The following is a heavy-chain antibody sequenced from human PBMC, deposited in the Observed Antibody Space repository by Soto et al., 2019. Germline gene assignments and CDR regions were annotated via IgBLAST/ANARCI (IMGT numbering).Heavy chain of an antibody. J-gene: IGHJ3*02. Sequence: SETLSLTCTVSGGSISSSSYYWGWIRQPPGKGLEWIGSIYYSGSTYYNPSLKSRVTISVDTSKNQFSLKLSSVTAADTAVYYCARRKDYGDYSDAFDIWGQGTMVTVS. D-gene: IGHD4-17*01. V-gene: IGHV4-39*01. CDR3: ARRKDYGDYSDAFDI. CDR2: IYYSGST. CDR1: GGSISSSSYY.